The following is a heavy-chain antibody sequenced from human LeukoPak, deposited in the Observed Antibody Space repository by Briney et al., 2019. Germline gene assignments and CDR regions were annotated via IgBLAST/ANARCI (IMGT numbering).Heavy chain of an antibody. V-gene: IGHV4-4*07. CDR3: ARDRRRDPRDAFDI. CDR2: IYTSGST. J-gene: IGHJ3*02. CDR1: GGSISSYY. Sequence: PSETLSLTCTVSGGSISSYYWSWIRQPAGKGLEWIGRIYTSGSTNYNPSLKKRVTMSVDTSKNQFSLKLSSVTAADTAVYYCARDRRRDPRDAFDIWGQGTMVTVSS.